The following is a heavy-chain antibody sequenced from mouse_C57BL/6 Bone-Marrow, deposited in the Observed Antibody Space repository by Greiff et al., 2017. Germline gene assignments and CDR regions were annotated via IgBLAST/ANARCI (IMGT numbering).Heavy chain of an antibody. V-gene: IGHV5-15*01. CDR2: ISNLAYSS. J-gene: IGHJ4*01. Sequence: EVKLMESGGGLVQPGGSLKLSCAASGFTFSDYGMAWVRQAPRKGPEWVAFISNLAYSSYYADTVTGRFTISRENAKNTLYLEMSRLRSEETAMYYCARGRGLTAMDYWGQGTSVTVSS. D-gene: IGHD4-1*01. CDR3: ARGRGLTAMDY. CDR1: GFTFSDYG.